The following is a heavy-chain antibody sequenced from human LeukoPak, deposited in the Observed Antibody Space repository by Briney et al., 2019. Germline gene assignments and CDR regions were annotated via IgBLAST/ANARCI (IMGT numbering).Heavy chain of an antibody. J-gene: IGHJ4*02. V-gene: IGHV5-51*01. Sequence: GESLKISCKGSGYSFTSYWIGWVRQMPGKGLEWMGIIYPGDSDTRYSPSFQGQVTISADKSISTANLQWSSLKASDTAMYYCARPQWLVSGGYYFDYWGQGTLVTVSS. CDR1: GYSFTSYW. CDR3: ARPQWLVSGGYYFDY. CDR2: IYPGDSDT. D-gene: IGHD6-19*01.